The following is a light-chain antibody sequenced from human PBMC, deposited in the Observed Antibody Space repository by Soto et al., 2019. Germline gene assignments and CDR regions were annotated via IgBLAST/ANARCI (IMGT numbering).Light chain of an antibody. CDR1: SSNIGSNT. V-gene: IGLV1-44*01. CDR2: SNN. CDR3: AAWDDSLNGLR. J-gene: IGLJ2*01. Sequence: QAVVTQPPSASGTPGQRATISCSGSSSNIGSNTVNWYQQLPGTAPKLLIYSNNQRPSGVPDRFSGSKSGTSASLAISGLQSEDEADYDCAAWDDSLNGLRFGGWTKLTVL.